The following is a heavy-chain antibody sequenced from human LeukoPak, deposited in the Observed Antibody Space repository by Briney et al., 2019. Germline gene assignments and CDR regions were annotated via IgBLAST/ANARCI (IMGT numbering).Heavy chain of an antibody. V-gene: IGHV1-8*01. J-gene: IGHJ6*02. CDR2: MNPNSGNT. D-gene: IGHD5-18*01. Sequence: GASVKVSCKASGYTFTSYDINWVRQATGQGLEWMGWMNPNSGNTGYAQKFQGRVTMTRNTSISTAYMELSSLRSEDTAVYYCARGGYSYGTYYHYGMDVWGQGTTVTVSS. CDR1: GYTFTSYD. CDR3: ARGGYSYGTYYHYGMDV.